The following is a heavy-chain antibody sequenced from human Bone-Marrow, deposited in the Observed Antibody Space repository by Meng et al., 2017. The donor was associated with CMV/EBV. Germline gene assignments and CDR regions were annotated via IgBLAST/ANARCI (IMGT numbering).Heavy chain of an antibody. V-gene: IGHV1-2*02. D-gene: IGHD3-22*01. CDR1: GYTFTGYY. Sequence: ASVKVSCKASGYTFTGYYMHWVRQAPGQGLEWMGWINPNSGGTNYAQKFQGRVTMTRDTSISTAYMELSRLRSDDTAVYYCARVGDYYDSSGYWDWGQGTRVTVSS. J-gene: IGHJ4*02. CDR3: ARVGDYYDSSGYWD. CDR2: INPNSGGT.